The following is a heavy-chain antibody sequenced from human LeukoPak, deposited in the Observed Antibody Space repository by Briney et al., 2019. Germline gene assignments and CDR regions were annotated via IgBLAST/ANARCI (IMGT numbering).Heavy chain of an antibody. J-gene: IGHJ4*02. V-gene: IGHV3-74*01. CDR3: VREGWEY. Sequence: PGGSLRLSCAASGFTFGTYWMHWVRQVPGKGLLWVSRIKTDGSTTNYADSVKGRFTIFRDNAKNTLSLQMDSLRAEDTAVYYCVREGWEYWGQGTLATVSS. CDR2: IKTDGSTT. CDR1: GFTFGTYW. D-gene: IGHD1-26*01.